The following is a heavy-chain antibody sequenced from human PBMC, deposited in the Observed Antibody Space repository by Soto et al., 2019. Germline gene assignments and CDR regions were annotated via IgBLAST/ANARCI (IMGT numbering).Heavy chain of an antibody. CDR3: GRSPRQCSGGGCYSIDF. Sequence: GGSLRLSCAASGFSFSTYGMHWVRQAPGKGLECVAVIWFDGSNKQYADSVKARFTISRDNSNSSSHLQLNNLQSEDTAVYYCGRSPRQCSGGGCYSIDFWGRGTLVTVSS. J-gene: IGHJ4*02. D-gene: IGHD2-15*01. V-gene: IGHV3-33*01. CDR2: IWFDGSNK. CDR1: GFSFSTYG.